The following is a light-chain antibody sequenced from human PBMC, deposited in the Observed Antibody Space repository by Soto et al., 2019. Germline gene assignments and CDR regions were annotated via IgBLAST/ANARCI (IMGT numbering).Light chain of an antibody. J-gene: IGLJ1*01. CDR3: AAWDDSLNGLYV. V-gene: IGLV1-44*01. Sequence: QSVLTQPPSASGTPGQRVTISCSGSSSNIGINTVNWYQQVPGTAPKLLLYTDNQRPSGVPDRFSGSKSGTSASLAISGLQSEDEADYYCAAWDDSLNGLYVFGTGTKLTVL. CDR1: SSNIGINT. CDR2: TDN.